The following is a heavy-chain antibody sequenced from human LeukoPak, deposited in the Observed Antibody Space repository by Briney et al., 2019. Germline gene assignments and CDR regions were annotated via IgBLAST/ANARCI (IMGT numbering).Heavy chain of an antibody. CDR3: ARTVQELLWCGEFYYFGY. V-gene: IGHV4-39*01. CDR1: GGSISSSSYY. CDR2: IYYSGST. J-gene: IGHJ4*02. Sequence: PSETLSLTCTVSGGSISSSSYYWGWIRQPPGKGLEWIGSIYYSGSTYYNPSLKSRVTISVDTSKNQFSLKLSSVTAADTAVYYCARTVQELLWCGEFYYFGYWGQGTLVTVSS. D-gene: IGHD3-10*01.